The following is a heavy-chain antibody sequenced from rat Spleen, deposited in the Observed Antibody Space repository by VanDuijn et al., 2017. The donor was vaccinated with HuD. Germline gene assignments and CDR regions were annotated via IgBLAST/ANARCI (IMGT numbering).Heavy chain of an antibody. J-gene: IGHJ1*01. CDR2: ISPSGGST. CDR1: GFTFRNYD. Sequence: EVQLVESGGGLVQPGRSLKLSCAASGFTFRNYDMAWVRQAPTKGLEWVASISPSGGSTYYRDSVKGRFTISRDNAKSTLYLQMNSLRSEDTATYYCVKEANYGGYSSYWYFDFWGPGTMVTVSS. V-gene: IGHV5-27*01. CDR3: VKEANYGGYSSYWYFDF. D-gene: IGHD1-11*01.